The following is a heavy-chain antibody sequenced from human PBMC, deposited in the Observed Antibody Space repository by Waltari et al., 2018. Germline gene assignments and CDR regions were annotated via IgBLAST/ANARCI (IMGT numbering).Heavy chain of an antibody. V-gene: IGHV4-38-2*01. CDR3: AKYGDYVLDYFDY. J-gene: IGHJ4*02. CDR1: GYSISSAYY. CDR2: IYHSGST. Sequence: QVQLQESGPGLVKPSETLSLTCAVSGYSISSAYYWGWIRQPPGKGLEWIGSIYHSGSTYYNPSLKSRVTISVDTSKNQFSLKLSSVTAADTAVYYCAKYGDYVLDYFDYWGQGTLVTVSS. D-gene: IGHD4-17*01.